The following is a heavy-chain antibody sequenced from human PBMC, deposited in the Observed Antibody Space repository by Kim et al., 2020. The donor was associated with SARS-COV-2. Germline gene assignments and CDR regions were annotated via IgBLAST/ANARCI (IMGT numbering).Heavy chain of an antibody. V-gene: IGHV5-10-1*01. J-gene: IGHJ2*01. CDR3: ARSITMIVVDWYFDL. Sequence: GESLKISCKGSGYSFTSYWISWVRQMPGKGLEWMGRIDPSDSYTNYSPSFQGHVTISADKSISTAYLQWSSLKASDTAMYYCARSITMIVVDWYFDLWGRCTLVTVSS. CDR1: GYSFTSYW. D-gene: IGHD3-22*01. CDR2: IDPSDSYT.